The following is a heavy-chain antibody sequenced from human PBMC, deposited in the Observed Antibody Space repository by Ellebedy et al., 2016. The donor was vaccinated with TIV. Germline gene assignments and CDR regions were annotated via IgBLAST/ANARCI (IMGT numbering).Heavy chain of an antibody. Sequence: ASVKVSCKASAYTFTSYAMHWVRQAPGQRLEWMGWINAGNGNKKYSQKFQGRVTITRDTYASTAYMELSSLRSEDTAMYYCARVRSGSYYDYWGQGTRVSVSS. CDR2: INAGNGNK. D-gene: IGHD1-26*01. CDR1: AYTFTSYA. CDR3: ARVRSGSYYDY. J-gene: IGHJ4*02. V-gene: IGHV1-3*01.